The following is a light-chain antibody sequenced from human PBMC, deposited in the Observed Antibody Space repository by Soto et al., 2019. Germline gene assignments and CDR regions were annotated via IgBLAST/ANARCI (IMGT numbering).Light chain of an antibody. CDR3: QYHDNRLSGYV. J-gene: IGLJ1*01. Sequence: QAVLTQPPSVSGDPGQSVTISCTGSSSNIGAGYDVHWYQQVPGTAPKLLIYANFNRPSGVPDRFSGSKSGTSASLAITGLQAEDAADDYCQYHDNRLSGYVFGPGTKLTVL. V-gene: IGLV1-40*01. CDR1: SSNIGAGYD. CDR2: ANF.